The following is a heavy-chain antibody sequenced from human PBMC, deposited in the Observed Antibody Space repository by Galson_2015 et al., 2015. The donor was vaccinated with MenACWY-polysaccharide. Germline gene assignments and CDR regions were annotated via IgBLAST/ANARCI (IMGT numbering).Heavy chain of an antibody. D-gene: IGHD6-13*01. V-gene: IGHV3-9*01. Sequence: SLRLSCAASGFTFDDYAMHWVRQAPGKGLEWVSGISWNSGSIGYADSVKGRFTISRDNAKNSLYLQMNSLRAEDTALYYCAKGIIAAAGNNWFDPWGQGTLVTVSS. CDR1: GFTFDDYA. J-gene: IGHJ5*02. CDR2: ISWNSGSI. CDR3: AKGIIAAAGNNWFDP.